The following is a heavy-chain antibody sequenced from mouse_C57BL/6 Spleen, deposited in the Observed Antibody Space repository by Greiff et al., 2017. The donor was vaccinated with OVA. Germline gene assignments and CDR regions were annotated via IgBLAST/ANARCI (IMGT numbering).Heavy chain of an antibody. CDR1: GYTFTDYN. CDR2: INPNNGGT. J-gene: IGHJ4*01. Sequence: EVKLQESGPELVKPGASVKMSCKASGYTFTDYNMHWVMQSHGKSLEWIGYINPNNGGTSYNQKFKGKATLTVNKSSSTAYMELRSLTSEDSAVYYCARLSRQLSMDYWGQGTSVTVSS. D-gene: IGHD3-2*02. V-gene: IGHV1-22*01. CDR3: ARLSRQLSMDY.